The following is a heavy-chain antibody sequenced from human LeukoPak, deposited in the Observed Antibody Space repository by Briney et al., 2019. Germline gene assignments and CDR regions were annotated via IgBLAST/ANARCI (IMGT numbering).Heavy chain of an antibody. CDR3: ARDGGYGHYDY. Sequence: SETLSLTCAVSGGSISSGDYSWSWIRQPPGKGLEWIGYIYHSGRTFYNPSLKSRVTISVDTSKNQISLGVTSVTAADTAVYYCARDGGYGHYDYWGRGTLVTVSS. J-gene: IGHJ4*02. CDR1: GGSISSGDYS. CDR2: IYHSGRT. V-gene: IGHV4-30-2*01. D-gene: IGHD5-18*01.